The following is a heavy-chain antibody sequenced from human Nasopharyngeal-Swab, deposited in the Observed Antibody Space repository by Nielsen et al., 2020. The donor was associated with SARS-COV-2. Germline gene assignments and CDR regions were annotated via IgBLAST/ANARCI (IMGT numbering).Heavy chain of an antibody. D-gene: IGHD3-16*01. CDR1: GFTFSSYS. CDR3: ARERLGELFVDY. V-gene: IGHV3-21*01. J-gene: IGHJ4*02. Sequence: GESLKISCAASGFTFSSYSMNWVRQAPGKGVEWVSSISSSSSYIYYADSVKGRFTISRDNAKNSLYLQMNSLRAEDTAVYYCARERLGELFVDYWGQGTLVTVSS. CDR2: ISSSSSYI.